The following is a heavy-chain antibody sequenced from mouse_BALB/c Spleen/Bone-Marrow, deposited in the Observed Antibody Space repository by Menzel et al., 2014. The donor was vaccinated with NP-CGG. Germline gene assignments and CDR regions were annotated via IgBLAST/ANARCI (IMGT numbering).Heavy chain of an antibody. Sequence: VKLQESGPELVRPGVSVKISCKGSGYTFTDYAMHWVKQGHAKSLEWIGVISTYSGNTNYNQKFKGKATMTVDKSSSTAYMELARLTSEDSAIYYCARSGYGYDWFAYWGQGTLVTVSA. CDR2: ISTYSGNT. D-gene: IGHD2-2*01. V-gene: IGHV1-67*01. J-gene: IGHJ3*01. CDR3: ARSGYGYDWFAY. CDR1: GYTFTDYA.